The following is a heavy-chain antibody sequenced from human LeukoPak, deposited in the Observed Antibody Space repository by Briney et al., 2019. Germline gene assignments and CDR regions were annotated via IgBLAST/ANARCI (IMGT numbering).Heavy chain of an antibody. CDR3: ARGAYYYGSGSFDY. CDR1: GFTFSSYA. CDR2: ISYDGSNK. D-gene: IGHD3-10*01. V-gene: IGHV3-30-3*01. Sequence: GGSLRLSCAASGFTFSSYAMHWVCQAPGKGLEWVAVISYDGSNKYYADSVKGRFTISRDNSKNTLYLQMNSLRAEDTAVYYCARGAYYYGSGSFDYRGQGTLVTVSS. J-gene: IGHJ4*02.